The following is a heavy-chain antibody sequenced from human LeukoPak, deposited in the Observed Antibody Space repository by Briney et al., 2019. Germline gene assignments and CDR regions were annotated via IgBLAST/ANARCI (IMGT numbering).Heavy chain of an antibody. CDR2: ISGGGGST. CDR1: GFIFSNYG. V-gene: IGHV3-23*01. CDR3: AKGGKWDVTPFDY. D-gene: IGHD1-26*01. J-gene: IGHJ4*02. Sequence: GGSMRLSCAASGFIFSNYGMNWVRQAPGKGLEWVSTISGGGGSTYYADSVKGRFTISRDNSKNTLYLQVNSLRAEDTAVYYCAKGGKWDVTPFDYWGQGTLVTVSS.